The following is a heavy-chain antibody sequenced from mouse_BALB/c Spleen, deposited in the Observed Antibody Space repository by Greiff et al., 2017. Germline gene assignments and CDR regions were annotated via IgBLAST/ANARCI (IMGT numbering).Heavy chain of an antibody. Sequence: QVQLQQSGPELVKPGASVKISCKASGYAFSSSWMNWVKQRPGQGLEWIGRIYPGDGDTNYNGKFKGKATLTADKSSSTAYMQLSSLTSVDSAVYFCARGRYDAMDYWGQGTSVTVSS. CDR1: GYAFSSSW. V-gene: IGHV1-82*01. CDR3: ARGRYDAMDY. CDR2: IYPGDGDT. J-gene: IGHJ4*01. D-gene: IGHD1-1*01.